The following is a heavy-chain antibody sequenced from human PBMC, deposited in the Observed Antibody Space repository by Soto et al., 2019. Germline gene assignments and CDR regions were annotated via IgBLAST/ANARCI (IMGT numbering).Heavy chain of an antibody. CDR2: ISGSGGST. Sequence: GGSLSLSCAASGFNFSSYAMSWVRPAPGKGLEWVSAISGSGGSTYYADSVKGRFTISRDNSKNTLYLQMNSLRAEDTAVYYCAKADSSSWYVLYYYYGMDVWGQGTTVTVSS. J-gene: IGHJ6*02. D-gene: IGHD6-13*01. CDR3: AKADSSSWYVLYYYYGMDV. CDR1: GFNFSSYA. V-gene: IGHV3-23*01.